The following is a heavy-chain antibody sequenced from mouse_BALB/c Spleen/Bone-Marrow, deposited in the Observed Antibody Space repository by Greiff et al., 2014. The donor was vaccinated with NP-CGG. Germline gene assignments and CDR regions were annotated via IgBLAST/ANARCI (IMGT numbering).Heavy chain of an antibody. CDR3: ARGIITLYYYTMDY. CDR2: IYPNNGGT. J-gene: IGHJ4*01. CDR1: GYTSTDYN. D-gene: IGHD1-2*01. Sequence: EVQLQQSGPELVKPGASVKISCKASGYTSTDYNMHWVKQSHGKSLEWIGYIYPNNGGTGYNQKFKNKATLTEDNSSSTAYMELRSLTSEDSAVYYCARGIITLYYYTMDYWGQGTSVTVSS. V-gene: IGHV1S29*02.